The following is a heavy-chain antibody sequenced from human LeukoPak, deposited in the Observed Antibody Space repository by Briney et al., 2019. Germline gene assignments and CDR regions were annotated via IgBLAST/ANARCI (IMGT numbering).Heavy chain of an antibody. D-gene: IGHD5-24*01. J-gene: IGHJ4*02. CDR1: GGSISSSSYY. CDR3: ARDPRGVATILFDY. CDR2: IYYSGST. Sequence: SETLSLTCTVSGGSISSSSYYWGWIRQPPGKGLEWIGSIYYSGSTYYNPSLKSRVTISVDTSKNQFSLKLSSVTAADTAVYYCARDPRGVATILFDYWGQGTLVTVSS. V-gene: IGHV4-39*07.